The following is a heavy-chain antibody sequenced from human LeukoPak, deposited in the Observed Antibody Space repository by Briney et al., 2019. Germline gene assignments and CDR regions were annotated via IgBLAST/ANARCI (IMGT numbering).Heavy chain of an antibody. J-gene: IGHJ4*02. V-gene: IGHV3-7*01. D-gene: IGHD1-26*01. CDR2: IKQDGSEK. CDR1: GFTFSSYW. CDR3: ARGVGVTLWY. Sequence: GGSLRLSCAASGFTFSSYWMTWVRQAPGKGLEWVANIKQDGSEKFSVDSVKGRFTISRDNAKNSLYLQMNSLRAEDTAMYYCARGVGVTLWYWGQGTLVTVSS.